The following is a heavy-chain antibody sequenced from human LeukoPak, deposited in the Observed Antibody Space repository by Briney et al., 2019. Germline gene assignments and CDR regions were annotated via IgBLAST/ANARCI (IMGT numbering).Heavy chain of an antibody. CDR3: ARDAIVEDNAFDI. J-gene: IGHJ3*02. CDR1: GFTLSSYA. D-gene: IGHD3-22*01. Sequence: GGSLRLSCAASGFTLSSYAMSWVRQAPGKGLEWVSSISASGGSTNYADSVKGRFTISRDNSKNTVYLQMNSLRAEDTALYYCARDAIVEDNAFDIWGQGTMVTVSS. V-gene: IGHV3-23*01. CDR2: ISASGGST.